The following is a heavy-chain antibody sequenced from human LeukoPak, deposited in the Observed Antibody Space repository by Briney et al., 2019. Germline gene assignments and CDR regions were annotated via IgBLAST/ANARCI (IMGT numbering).Heavy chain of an antibody. D-gene: IGHD5-18*01. J-gene: IGHJ4*02. CDR1: GGSISSYY. V-gene: IGHV4-59*08. CDR3: ARSPEYSYGYLVY. CDR2: IYHSGST. Sequence: AETLSLTCTVSGGSISSYYWSWIRQPPGKGLEWIGSIYHSGSTYYNPSLKSRVTISVDTSKNQFSLKLSSVTAADTAVYYCARSPEYSYGYLVYWGQGTLVTVSS.